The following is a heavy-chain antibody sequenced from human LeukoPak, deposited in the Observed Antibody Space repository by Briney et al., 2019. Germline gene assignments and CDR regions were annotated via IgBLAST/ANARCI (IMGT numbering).Heavy chain of an antibody. CDR3: ARLHLGELSSGFDY. Sequence: ASVKVSCKASGYTFTSYGISWVRQAPGQGLEWMGWISAYNGDTRYAQHLQGRLTMTTDTSTITAYIDLRSLRSDDTAVYYCARLHLGELSSGFDYWGQGTLVTVSS. V-gene: IGHV1-18*01. CDR1: GYTFTSYG. D-gene: IGHD3-16*02. CDR2: ISAYNGDT. J-gene: IGHJ4*02.